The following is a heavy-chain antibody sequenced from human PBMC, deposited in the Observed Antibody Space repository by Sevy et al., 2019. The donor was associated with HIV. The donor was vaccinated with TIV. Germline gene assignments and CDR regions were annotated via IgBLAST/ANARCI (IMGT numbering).Heavy chain of an antibody. CDR3: ARDGGYSVNFLPSGY. CDR1: GFTFSSHA. J-gene: IGHJ4*02. D-gene: IGHD3-10*02. V-gene: IGHV3-30-3*01. CDR2: ISYDGSSK. Sequence: GGSLRLSCAASGFTFSSHAMHWVRQAPGKGLEWVVVISYDGSSKYYAHSVKGRFTISRDDSKNTLYLQMNSLRVGDTAVYYCARDGGYSVNFLPSGYWGQGTLVTVSS.